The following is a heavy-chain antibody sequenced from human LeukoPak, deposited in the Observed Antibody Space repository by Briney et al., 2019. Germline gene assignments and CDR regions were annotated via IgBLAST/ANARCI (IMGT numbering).Heavy chain of an antibody. CDR2: IYTSGST. Sequence: PSQTLSLTCTVSGGSISSGSYYWSWIRQPAGKGLEWIGRIYTSGSTNYNPSLKSRVTISVDMSKNQFSLKLSSVTAADTAVYYCARVGFGITGTSDYWGQGTLVTVSS. V-gene: IGHV4-61*02. D-gene: IGHD1-7*01. CDR1: GGSISSGSYY. CDR3: ARVGFGITGTSDY. J-gene: IGHJ4*02.